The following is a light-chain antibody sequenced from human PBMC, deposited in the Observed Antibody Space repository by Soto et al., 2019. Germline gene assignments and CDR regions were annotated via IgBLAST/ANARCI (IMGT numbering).Light chain of an antibody. CDR3: QQDYNLPT. Sequence: PGKRVSLSCRASQNVSSTYLTWYHRTPGQAPRLLIYGASTRATSIPARFSGSGSGTDFTLTISSLQPEDFAVYFCQQDYNLPTFGRGTKVEIK. CDR1: QNVSSTY. V-gene: IGKV3D-7*01. J-gene: IGKJ1*01. CDR2: GAS.